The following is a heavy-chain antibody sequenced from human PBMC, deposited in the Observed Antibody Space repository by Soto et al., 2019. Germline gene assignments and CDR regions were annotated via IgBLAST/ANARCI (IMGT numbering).Heavy chain of an antibody. CDR1: GGSISSYY. Sequence: SETLSLTCTVSGGSISSYYWSWIRQPPGKGLEWIGYIYYSGSTNYNPSLKSRVTISVDTSKNQFSLKLSSVTAADTAVYYCARGIYGMDVWGQGTTVTVSS. CDR2: IYYSGST. V-gene: IGHV4-59*01. CDR3: ARGIYGMDV. J-gene: IGHJ6*02.